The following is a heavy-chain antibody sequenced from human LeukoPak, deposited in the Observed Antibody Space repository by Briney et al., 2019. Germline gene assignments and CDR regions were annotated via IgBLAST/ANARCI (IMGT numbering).Heavy chain of an antibody. J-gene: IGHJ2*01. D-gene: IGHD5-18*01. CDR3: ARDACGHTYGCIYWYFDL. CDR2: IWYDGTNK. Sequence: GGSLRLSCAASGFTFRSSWMHWVRQAPGKGLEWVAVIWYDGTNKYYADSVKGRFTISRDNSKNTLYLQMNSLRAEDTAVYYCARDACGHTYGCIYWYFDLWGRGTLVTVSS. V-gene: IGHV3-33*08. CDR1: GFTFRSSW.